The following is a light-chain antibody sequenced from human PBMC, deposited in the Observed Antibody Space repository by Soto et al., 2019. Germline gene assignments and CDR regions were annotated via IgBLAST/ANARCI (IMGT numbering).Light chain of an antibody. CDR2: DVS. CDR3: CSFEGSYTWV. V-gene: IGLV2-11*01. CDR1: TRAVGGYNY. J-gene: IGLJ3*02. Sequence: QSALTQPRSVSGSPGQSVTISCTGTTRAVGGYNYVSWYQQHPGKAPKLMIYDVSKRPSGVPDRLSGSKSGNTASLTISGLQAADDDDYYCCSFEGSYTWVFGGGTKLTVL.